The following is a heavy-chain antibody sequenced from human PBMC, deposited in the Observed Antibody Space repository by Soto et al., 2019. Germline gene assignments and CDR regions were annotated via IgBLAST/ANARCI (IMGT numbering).Heavy chain of an antibody. V-gene: IGHV5-51*01. J-gene: IGHJ6*02. CDR1: GYSFTTYW. CDR2: IYPGDSDI. CDR3: ARRLTAAHYYGVDV. Sequence: GESLKISCKGSGYSFTTYWIGWVRQMPGKGLEWMGIIYPGDSDIRYSPSFQGQVTISADKSITTAYLQWNSLEASDTAMYYCARRLTAAHYYGVDVWGQGTTVTVSS. D-gene: IGHD6-25*01.